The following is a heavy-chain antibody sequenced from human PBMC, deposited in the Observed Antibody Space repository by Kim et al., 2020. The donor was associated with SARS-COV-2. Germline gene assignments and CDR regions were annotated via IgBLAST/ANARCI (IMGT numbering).Heavy chain of an antibody. J-gene: IGHJ5*02. Sequence: GGSLRLSCAASGNSFRNYNMNWVRQAPGKGLEWVSYITETGSTIYYADSVKGRFTISRDNAKNSLYLQMSNLRDEDTAVYYCARGYNGFFPGSWGQGTLVIVSS. D-gene: IGHD5-12*01. CDR2: ITETGSTI. CDR3: ARGYNGFFPGS. CDR1: GNSFRNYN. V-gene: IGHV3-48*02.